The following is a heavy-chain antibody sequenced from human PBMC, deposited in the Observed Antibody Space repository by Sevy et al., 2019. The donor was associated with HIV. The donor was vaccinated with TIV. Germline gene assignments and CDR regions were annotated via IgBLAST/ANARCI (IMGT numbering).Heavy chain of an antibody. Sequence: GGSLRLSCAASGFTFSSYWMSWVRQAPGKGLEWVANIKQDGSEKYYVHSVKGRFTISRDNAKNSLYLQMNSLRAEDTAVYYCARVGIAAARLYYYYYYMDVWGKGTTVTVSS. V-gene: IGHV3-7*03. CDR1: GFTFSSYW. D-gene: IGHD6-13*01. CDR2: IKQDGSEK. J-gene: IGHJ6*03. CDR3: ARVGIAAARLYYYYYYMDV.